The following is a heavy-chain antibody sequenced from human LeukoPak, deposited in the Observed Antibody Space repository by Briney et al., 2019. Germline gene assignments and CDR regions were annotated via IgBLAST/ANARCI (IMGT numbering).Heavy chain of an antibody. CDR3: ARRASSSWYYYGMDV. J-gene: IGHJ6*02. CDR1: GGSISSGGYY. D-gene: IGHD6-13*01. Sequence: SETLFLTCTVSGGSISSGGYYWSWIRQPPGKGLEWIGSIYYSGSTYYNPSLKSRVTISVDTSKNQFSLKLSSVTAADTAVYYCARRASSSWYYYGMDVWGQGTTVTVSS. V-gene: IGHV4-39*01. CDR2: IYYSGST.